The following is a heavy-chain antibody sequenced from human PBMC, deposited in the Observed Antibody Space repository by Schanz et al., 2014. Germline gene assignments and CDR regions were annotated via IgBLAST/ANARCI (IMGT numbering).Heavy chain of an antibody. CDR1: GFAFSAYS. Sequence: VQLEESGGGVVQPGGSLRLSCAASGFAFSAYSMNWVRQAPGKGLEWVSSISSSGSYIYFPDSVKGRFTISRDNAKNSLYLQMNSLRAEDTAVYFCARDGGRDGYNLAFDVWGQGTLVTVSS. V-gene: IGHV3-21*02. CDR3: ARDGGRDGYNLAFDV. D-gene: IGHD5-12*01. J-gene: IGHJ3*01. CDR2: ISSSGSYI.